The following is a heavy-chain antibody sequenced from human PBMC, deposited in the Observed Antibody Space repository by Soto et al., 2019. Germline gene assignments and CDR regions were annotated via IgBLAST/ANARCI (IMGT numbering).Heavy chain of an antibody. Sequence: QVQLVQSGTEVKTPGASVKVSCHASGYTFTNYGINWVRQAPGQGLEWMAWISACNGKTHHAPFVQDRVTMTTDTASRTAYKVLAGLRSDDSAVYYCARAWCNYGPGSFDLWGQGTMVTVSS. CDR1: GYTFTNYG. V-gene: IGHV1-18*04. J-gene: IGHJ3*01. D-gene: IGHD4-4*01. CDR3: ARAWCNYGPGSFDL. CDR2: ISACNGKT.